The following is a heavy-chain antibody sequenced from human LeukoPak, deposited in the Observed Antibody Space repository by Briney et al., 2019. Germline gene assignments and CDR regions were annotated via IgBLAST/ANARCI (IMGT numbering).Heavy chain of an antibody. J-gene: IGHJ4*02. CDR2: ISGSGGST. V-gene: IGHV3-23*01. CDR1: GFTFSSYA. D-gene: IGHD2-2*01. Sequence: GGSLRLSCAASGFTFSSYAMSWVRQAPGKGLEWVSAISGSGGSTYYADSVKGRFTISRDNSKNTLYLQMNSLRAEDTAVYYCAKASYRVVVPAATPFGYWGQGTLVTVSS. CDR3: AKASYRVVVPAATPFGY.